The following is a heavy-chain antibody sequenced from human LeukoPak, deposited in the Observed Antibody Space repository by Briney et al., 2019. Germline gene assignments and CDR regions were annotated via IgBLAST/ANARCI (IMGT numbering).Heavy chain of an antibody. CDR1: GFTFDDYA. Sequence: PGGSLRLSCAASGFTFDDYAMHWVRQAPGKGLEWVSGISWNSGSIGYADSMKGRFTISRDNAKNSLYLQMNSLRAEDMALYYCAKGAGIAVAGFLDYWGQGTLVTVSS. CDR3: AKGAGIAVAGFLDY. J-gene: IGHJ4*02. V-gene: IGHV3-9*03. CDR2: ISWNSGSI. D-gene: IGHD6-19*01.